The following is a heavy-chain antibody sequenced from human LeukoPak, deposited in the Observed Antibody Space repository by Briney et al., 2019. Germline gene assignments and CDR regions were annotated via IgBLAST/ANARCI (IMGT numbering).Heavy chain of an antibody. CDR2: IIPILGIA. D-gene: IGHD6-13*01. CDR3: ARDKGHAAAASLYYFDY. V-gene: IGHV1-69*04. CDR1: GGTFSSYA. Sequence: SVKVSCKASGGTFSSYAISWVRQAPGQGLEWMGRIIPILGIANYAQKFQGRVTITADKSTSTAYMELSSLRSEDTAVHYCARDKGHAAAASLYYFDYWGQGTLVTVSS. J-gene: IGHJ4*02.